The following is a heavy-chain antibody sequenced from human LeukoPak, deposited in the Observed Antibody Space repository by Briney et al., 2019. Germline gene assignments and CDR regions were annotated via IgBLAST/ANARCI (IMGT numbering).Heavy chain of an antibody. J-gene: IGHJ5*02. V-gene: IGHV1-2*06. CDR3: AIQSPSTNWFDP. Sequence: ASVKVSFKASGYTFTGYYMHWVRQAPGQGLEWMGRINPNSGGTNYAQKFQGRVTMTRDTSISTAYMELSRLRSDDTAVYYCAIQSPSTNWFDPWGQGTLVTVSS. CDR1: GYTFTGYY. D-gene: IGHD2/OR15-2a*01. CDR2: INPNSGGT.